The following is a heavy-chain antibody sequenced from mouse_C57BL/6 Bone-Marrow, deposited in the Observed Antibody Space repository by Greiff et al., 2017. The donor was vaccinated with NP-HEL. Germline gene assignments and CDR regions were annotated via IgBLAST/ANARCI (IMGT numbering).Heavy chain of an antibody. J-gene: IGHJ4*01. D-gene: IGHD2-4*01. Sequence: DVKLQESGGGLVKPGGSLKLSCAASGFTFSSYAMSWVRQTPEKRLEWVATISDGGSYTYYPDNVKGRFTISRDNAKNNLYLQMSHLKSEDTAMYYCARDDYQGGAMDYWGQGTSVTVSS. CDR1: GFTFSSYA. CDR2: ISDGGSYT. CDR3: ARDDYQGGAMDY. V-gene: IGHV5-4*01.